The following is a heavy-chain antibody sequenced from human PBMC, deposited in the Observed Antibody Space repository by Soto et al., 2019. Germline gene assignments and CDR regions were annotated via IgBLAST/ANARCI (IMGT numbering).Heavy chain of an antibody. D-gene: IGHD3-22*01. CDR1: GFTFSSYG. CDR2: ISYDGSNK. V-gene: IGHV3-30*18. CDR3: AKGADSTPFQH. J-gene: IGHJ1*01. Sequence: PGGSLRLSCAASGFTFSSYGMHWVRQAPGKGLEWVAVISYDGSNKYYADSVKGRFTISRDNSKNTLYLQMNSLRAEDTAVYYCAKGADSTPFQHWGQGTLVTVSS.